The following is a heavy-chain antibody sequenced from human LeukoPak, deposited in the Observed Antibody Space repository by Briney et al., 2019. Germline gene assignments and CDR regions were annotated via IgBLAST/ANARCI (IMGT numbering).Heavy chain of an antibody. D-gene: IGHD1/OR15-1a*01. Sequence: QPGGSLRLSCAASGFTFSSYAMHWVRQAPGKGLEWVAVISYDGSNKYYADSVKGRFTISRDNSKNTLYLQMNSLRAEDTAVYYCARDPVDWDINYFDYWGQGTLVTVSS. CDR2: ISYDGSNK. CDR1: GFTFSSYA. V-gene: IGHV3-30-3*01. J-gene: IGHJ4*02. CDR3: ARDPVDWDINYFDY.